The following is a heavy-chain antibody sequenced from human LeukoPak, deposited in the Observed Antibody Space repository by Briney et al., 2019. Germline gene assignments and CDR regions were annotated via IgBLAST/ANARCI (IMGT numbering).Heavy chain of an antibody. V-gene: IGHV3-23*01. CDR3: AKWGKYCSSTSCYTYFDY. Sequence: GGSLRLSCAASGFTFSSYAMSWVRQAPGKGLEWVSAISGSGGSTYYADSVKGRFTISRDNSKNTLYLQMNSLRAEDTAVYHCAKWGKYCSSTSCYTYFDYWGQGTLVTVSS. CDR2: ISGSGGST. CDR1: GFTFSSYA. D-gene: IGHD2-2*02. J-gene: IGHJ4*02.